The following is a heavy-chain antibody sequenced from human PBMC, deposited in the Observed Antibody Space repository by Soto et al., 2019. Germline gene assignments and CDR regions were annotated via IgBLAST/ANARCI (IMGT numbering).Heavy chain of an antibody. CDR2: MSSGSSYI. CDR3: ATSVAVAAPFDY. CDR1: GHTFSSYT. V-gene: IGHV3-21*01. J-gene: IGHJ4*02. D-gene: IGHD6-19*01. Sequence: XVSLRLSCAAAGHTFSSYTMNWVRQAPGKGLEWVSSMSSGSSYIYYADSVKGRFTISRDNAKNSLFLQMNSLRAEDTAVYYCATSVAVAAPFDYWGQGTLVTVSS.